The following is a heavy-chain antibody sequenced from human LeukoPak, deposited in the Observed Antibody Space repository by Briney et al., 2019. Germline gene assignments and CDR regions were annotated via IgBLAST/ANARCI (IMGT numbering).Heavy chain of an antibody. D-gene: IGHD2-2*02. CDR3: PKGCASTSCYTSEY. V-gene: IGHV3-23*01. CDR1: GFTFSSYV. CDR2: ISGSGDST. Sequence: GGSLRLSCAASGFTFSSYVMSWVRQAPGRGLEWVSTISGSGDSTYYADSVKGRFTISRDNSKNTLYLQMNSLRPEDTAVYYCPKGCASTSCYTSEYWGQRTLVTVSS. J-gene: IGHJ4*02.